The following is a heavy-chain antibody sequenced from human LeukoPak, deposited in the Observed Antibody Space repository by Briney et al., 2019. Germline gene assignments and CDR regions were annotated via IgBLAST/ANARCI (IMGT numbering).Heavy chain of an antibody. D-gene: IGHD5/OR15-5a*01. J-gene: IGHJ4*02. Sequence: ASVRVSCKASGYTFTGYYMHWVRQAPGQGLAWMGWIIPNSGGANYAQKFQGRVTMTRDTSISTAYMELSSLRSDDTAVYYRARDKSTTRHFDYWGQGTLVTVSS. CDR2: IIPNSGGA. V-gene: IGHV1-2*02. CDR1: GYTFTGYY. CDR3: ARDKSTTRHFDY.